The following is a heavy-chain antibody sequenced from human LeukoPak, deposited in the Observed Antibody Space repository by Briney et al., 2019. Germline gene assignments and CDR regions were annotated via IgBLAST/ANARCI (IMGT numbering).Heavy chain of an antibody. J-gene: IGHJ4*02. CDR3: AGXXXYXXYSRFDY. CDR1: GFTFSSYW. Sequence: SGGSLRLSCAASGFTFSSYWMHWVRQAPGEGLVWVSRIKSDGSSTSYAGSVKGRFTISRDNAKNTLYLQMNSLRGEDTAVYYCAGXXXYXXYSRFDYWGQGTLVX. CDR2: IKSDGSST. V-gene: IGHV3-74*01. D-gene: IGHD2-15*01.